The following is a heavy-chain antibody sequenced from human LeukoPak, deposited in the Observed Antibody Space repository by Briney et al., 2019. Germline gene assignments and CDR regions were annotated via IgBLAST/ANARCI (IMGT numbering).Heavy chain of an antibody. J-gene: IGHJ4*02. CDR1: GGSISSYY. CDR3: ARGFGAVADRDLDY. CDR2: IYHSGST. D-gene: IGHD6-19*01. V-gene: IGHV4-59*12. Sequence: PSETLSLTCTVSGGSISSYYWSWIRQPPGKGLEWIGYIYHSGSTYYNPSLKSRVTISVDRSKNQFSLKLSSVTAADTAVYYCARGFGAVADRDLDYWGQGTLVTVSS.